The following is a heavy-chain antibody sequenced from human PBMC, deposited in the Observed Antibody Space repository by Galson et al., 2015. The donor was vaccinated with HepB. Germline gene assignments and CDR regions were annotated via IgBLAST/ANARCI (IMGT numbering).Heavy chain of an antibody. CDR2: ISSSSSYT. CDR1: GFTFSDYY. J-gene: IGHJ4*02. Sequence: SLRLSCAASGFTFSDYYMSWIRQAPGKGLEWVSYISSSSSYTNYADSVKGRFTISRDNAKNSLYLQMNSLRAEDTAVYYCARDYYGSGSRVSERRNWGQGTLVTVSS. CDR3: ARDYYGSGSRVSERRN. D-gene: IGHD3-10*01. V-gene: IGHV3-11*06.